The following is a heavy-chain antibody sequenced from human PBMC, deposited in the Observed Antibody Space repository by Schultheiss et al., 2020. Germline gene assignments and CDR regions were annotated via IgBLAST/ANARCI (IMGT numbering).Heavy chain of an antibody. V-gene: IGHV3-23*01. Sequence: GGSLRLSFAASGFTFSSYAMSWVRQAPGKGLEWVSAISGSGGSTYYADSVKGRFTISRDNSKNTLYLQMNSLRAEDTAVYYCAKGELLWFGESFDYWGQGTLVTVAS. D-gene: IGHD3-10*01. CDR3: AKGELLWFGESFDY. CDR1: GFTFSSYA. CDR2: ISGSGGST. J-gene: IGHJ4*02.